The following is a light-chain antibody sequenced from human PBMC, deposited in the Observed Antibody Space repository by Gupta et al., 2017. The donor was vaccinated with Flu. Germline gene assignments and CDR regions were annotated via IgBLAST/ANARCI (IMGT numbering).Light chain of an antibody. CDR3: LLSYTGARV. Sequence: QAVVTQDPSLTVSPGGTVTLPWGSSTGAVTSGHYPYWFQQKPGQAPRTLISDTSNKYSWTPARFSGSLLGGKAALTFSGAQPKDEADYYCLLSYTGARVFGGGTKLTVL. J-gene: IGLJ3*02. CDR2: DTS. V-gene: IGLV7-46*01. CDR1: TGAVTSGHY.